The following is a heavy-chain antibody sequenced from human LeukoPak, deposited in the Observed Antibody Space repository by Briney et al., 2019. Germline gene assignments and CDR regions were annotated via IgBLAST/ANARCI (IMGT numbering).Heavy chain of an antibody. D-gene: IGHD3-16*01. CDR1: GGSISSGSYY. V-gene: IGHV4-61*02. J-gene: IGHJ3*02. CDR3: ARANRNLGAAFDI. CDR2: IYTSGST. Sequence: SQTLSLTCTVSGGSISSGSYYWSWIRQPAGKGLEWIGRIYTSGSTNYNPSLKSRVTISVDTSKNQFSLKLSSVTAADTAVYYCARANRNLGAAFDIWGQGTMVTVSS.